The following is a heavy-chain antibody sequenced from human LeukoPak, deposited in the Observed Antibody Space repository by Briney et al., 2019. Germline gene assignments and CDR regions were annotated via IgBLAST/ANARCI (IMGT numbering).Heavy chain of an antibody. CDR3: ARDLLVESSSWLNWFDP. D-gene: IGHD6-13*01. J-gene: IGHJ5*02. CDR2: IIPIFGTA. V-gene: IGHV1-69*13. Sequence: SVKVSCKASVGTFSSYAISWVRQAPGQGLEWMGGIIPIFGTANYAQKFQGRVTITADESTSTAYMELSSLRSEDTAVYYCARDLLVESSSWLNWFDPWGQGTLVTVSS. CDR1: VGTFSSYA.